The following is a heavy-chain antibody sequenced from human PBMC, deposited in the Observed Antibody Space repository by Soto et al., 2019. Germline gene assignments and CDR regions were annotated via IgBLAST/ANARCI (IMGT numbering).Heavy chain of an antibody. CDR3: ARTRYCSSLNCYFDY. Sequence: SETLSLTCTVSGGSISSFYWSWIRQPPGKGLEWIGYIYYSGSTNYNPSLKTRVTISVDTSKNQFSLKLSSVTATDTAVYYCARTRYCSSLNCYFDYWGQGSLVTVSS. J-gene: IGHJ4*02. CDR1: GGSISSFY. V-gene: IGHV4-59*08. CDR2: IYYSGST. D-gene: IGHD2-2*01.